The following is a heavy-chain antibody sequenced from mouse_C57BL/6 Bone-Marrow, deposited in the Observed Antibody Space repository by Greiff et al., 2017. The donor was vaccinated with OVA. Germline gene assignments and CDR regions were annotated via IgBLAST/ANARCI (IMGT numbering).Heavy chain of an antibody. D-gene: IGHD2-5*01. J-gene: IGHJ2*01. V-gene: IGHV5-17*01. CDR1: GFTFSDYG. CDR2: ISSGSSTI. CDR3: ARRVTTGFDY. Sequence: DVMLVESGGGLVKPGGSLKLSCAASGFTFSDYGMHWVRQAPEKGLEWVAYISSGSSTIYYADTVKGRFTISRDNAKNTLFLQMTSLRSEDTAMYYCARRVTTGFDYWGQGTTLTVSS.